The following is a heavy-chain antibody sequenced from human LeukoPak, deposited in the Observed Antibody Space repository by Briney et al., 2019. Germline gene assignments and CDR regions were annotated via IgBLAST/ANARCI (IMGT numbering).Heavy chain of an antibody. CDR1: GGSISSYY. J-gene: IGHJ4*02. CDR3: VSGYRYGFGY. D-gene: IGHD5-18*01. V-gene: IGHV4-4*07. CDR2: VYTSGNT. Sequence: SETLSLTCTVSGGSISSYYWSWIRQPAGQGLEWIGRVYTSGNTNYNPSLKSRVTMSLDTSKNQLSLKLSSVTAADTAIYYCVSGYRYGFGYWGQGTLVTVSS.